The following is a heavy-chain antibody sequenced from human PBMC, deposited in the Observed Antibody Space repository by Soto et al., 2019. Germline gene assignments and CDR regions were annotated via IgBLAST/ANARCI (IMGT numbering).Heavy chain of an antibody. D-gene: IGHD3-10*01. V-gene: IGHV1-18*01. CDR3: AREWSGELLDAFDI. J-gene: IGHJ3*02. CDR1: GYTFTSYG. Sequence: GASVKVSCKASGYTFTSYGISWVRQAPGQGLEWMGWISAYNGNTNYARKLQGRVTMTTDTSTSTAYMELRSLRSDDTAVYYCAREWSGELLDAFDIWGQGTMVTVSS. CDR2: ISAYNGNT.